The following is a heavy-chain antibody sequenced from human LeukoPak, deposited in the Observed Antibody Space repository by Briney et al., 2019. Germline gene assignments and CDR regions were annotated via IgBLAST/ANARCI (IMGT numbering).Heavy chain of an antibody. CDR3: ARGCRTANYYYYYMDV. D-gene: IGHD4-17*01. J-gene: IGHJ6*03. CDR2: IRNSGGST. Sequence: TGGSLTLSCAASGFTFSSYAMLWVRQAPGKGLEYVSAIRNSGGSTYYATSVRGRFTISGDNSKNTLYLQMGSLRAEEMAVYYCARGCRTANYYYYYMDVWGKGTTVTVSS. CDR1: GFTFSSYA. V-gene: IGHV3-64*01.